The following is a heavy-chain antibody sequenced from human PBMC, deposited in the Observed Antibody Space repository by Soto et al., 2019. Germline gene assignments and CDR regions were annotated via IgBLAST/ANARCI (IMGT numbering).Heavy chain of an antibody. V-gene: IGHV4-59*11. Sequence: SETLSLTCTVSVGSISGHYYSWIRWPPGQGLQYIGYISYSGRTNYNPSLKSRVTISVDTSNNPFSLRLSSVTAADTVVYYCARDVGLQHDTGYYDFWSGKNNWVDPWGQAALVTGSS. CDR2: ISYSGRT. D-gene: IGHD3-3*01. CDR1: VGSISGHY. CDR3: ARDVGLQHDTGYYDFWSGKNNWVDP. J-gene: IGHJ5*02.